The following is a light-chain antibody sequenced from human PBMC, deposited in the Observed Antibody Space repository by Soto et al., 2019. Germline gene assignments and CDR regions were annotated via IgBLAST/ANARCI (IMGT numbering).Light chain of an antibody. Sequence: QSVLTQPASVSGSPGQSITISCTGTSSDVGGYNYVSWYQQHPGKPPKLMIYDVSNRPSGVSNRFSGSKSGNTASLTISGLQAEYEADYYCSSYKSSSTYVFGTRTKVTVL. V-gene: IGLV2-14*01. J-gene: IGLJ1*01. CDR3: SSYKSSSTYV. CDR2: DVS. CDR1: SSDVGGYNY.